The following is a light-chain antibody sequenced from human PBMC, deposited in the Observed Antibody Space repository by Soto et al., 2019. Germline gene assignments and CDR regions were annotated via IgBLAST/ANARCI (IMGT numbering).Light chain of an antibody. CDR1: TSNIGNNT. V-gene: IGLV1-36*01. CDR3: ATWDDSLNAPV. Sequence: QSVLTQPSSVSEAPGQRVTISCSGSTSNIGNNTVNWYQQLPGRAPKLLVFYVDVLPAGVSDRFSGSKSGTSASLAISGLQSEDEADYYCATWDDSLNAPVFGGGTKVTVL. J-gene: IGLJ2*01. CDR2: YVD.